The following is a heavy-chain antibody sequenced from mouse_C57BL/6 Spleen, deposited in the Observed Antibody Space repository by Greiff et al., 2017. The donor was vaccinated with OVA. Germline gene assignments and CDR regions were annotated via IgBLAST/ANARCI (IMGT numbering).Heavy chain of an antibody. J-gene: IGHJ4*01. D-gene: IGHD2-5*01. V-gene: IGHV1-63*01. CDR1: GYTFTNYW. CDR3: ARGYSNTYYAMDY. CDR2: IYPGGGYT. Sequence: QVQLQQSGAELVRPGTSVKMSCKASGYTFTNYWIGWAKQRPGHGLEWIGDIYPGGGYTNYNEKFKGKATLTADKSSSTAYMQFSSLTSEDSAIYYCARGYSNTYYAMDYWGQGTSVTVSS.